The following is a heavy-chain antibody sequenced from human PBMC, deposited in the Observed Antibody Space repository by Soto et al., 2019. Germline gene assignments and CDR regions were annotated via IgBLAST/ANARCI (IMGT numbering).Heavy chain of an antibody. J-gene: IGHJ4*02. CDR1: GGSISSDGYY. CDR3: ARATPMVTFDF. Sequence: SETLSLTCTVSGTVSGGSISSDGYYWSWIRQPPGKGLEWIGYIYYSGRAYSNPSLESRVTISVDTSKNQFSLKLTSVTAADTAVYYCARATPMVTFDFWGQGTLVTVSS. D-gene: IGHD4-17*01. V-gene: IGHV4-30-4*01. CDR2: IYYSGRA.